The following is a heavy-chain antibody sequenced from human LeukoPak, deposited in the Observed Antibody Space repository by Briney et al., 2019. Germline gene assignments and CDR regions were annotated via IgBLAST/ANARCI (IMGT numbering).Heavy chain of an antibody. CDR2: IYYTGST. CDR3: ARNFDF. J-gene: IGHJ4*02. Sequence: SETLSLTCTVSGGSIRSSSYYWGWIRQPPGKGLEWIGSIYYTGSTNYNPSLKSRVTISLDTSRNQFSLKLNSVTPEDTAVYYCARNFDFWGQGTLVTVSS. CDR1: GGSIRSSSYY. V-gene: IGHV4-39*01.